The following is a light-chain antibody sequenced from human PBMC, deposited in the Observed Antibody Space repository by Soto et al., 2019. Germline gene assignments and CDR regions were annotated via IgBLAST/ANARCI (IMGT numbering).Light chain of an antibody. J-gene: IGLJ1*01. CDR2: TNN. Sequence: QSVLTQPPSASGTPGQRVTISCSGSSSSIGSNSVNWYQQLPRTAPKVLIYTNNQRPSGVPDRFSGSKSGTSASLAISGLQSEDEADYYCAAWDGSLNDYVFGTGTKLTVL. CDR1: SSSIGSNS. V-gene: IGLV1-44*01. CDR3: AAWDGSLNDYV.